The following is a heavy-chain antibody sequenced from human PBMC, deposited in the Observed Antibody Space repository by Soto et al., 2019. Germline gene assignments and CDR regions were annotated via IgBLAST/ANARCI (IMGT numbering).Heavy chain of an antibody. V-gene: IGHV1-69*01. CDR1: GDTFKNSV. CDR2: TIPLFGTT. J-gene: IGHJ6*02. D-gene: IGHD3-10*01. Sequence: QVQLVQSGVEVKKPGSSVRVSCKASGDTFKNSVISWVRQAPGQGLEWMGGTIPLFGTTDYDQKFQGRLTITTDESTTTASMEVSRLTSEDTAVYYCVAELDFGKLSVVWGQGTTVIVSS. CDR3: VAELDFGKLSVV.